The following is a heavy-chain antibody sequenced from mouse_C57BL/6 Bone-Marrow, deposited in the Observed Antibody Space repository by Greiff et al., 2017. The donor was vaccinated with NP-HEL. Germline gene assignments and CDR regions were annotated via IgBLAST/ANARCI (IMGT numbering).Heavy chain of an antibody. D-gene: IGHD1-1*02. V-gene: IGHV1-18*01. Sequence: VQLQQSGPELVKPGASVKIPCKASGYTFTDYNMDWVKQSHGKSLEWIGDINPNNGGTIYNQKFKGKATLTVDKSSSTAYMELRSLTSEDTAVYYCARRTGGPYAMDYWGQGTSVTVSS. CDR3: ARRTGGPYAMDY. CDR1: GYTFTDYN. CDR2: INPNNGGT. J-gene: IGHJ4*01.